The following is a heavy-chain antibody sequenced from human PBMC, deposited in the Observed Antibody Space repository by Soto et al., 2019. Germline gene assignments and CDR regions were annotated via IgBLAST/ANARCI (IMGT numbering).Heavy chain of an antibody. J-gene: IGHJ4*02. V-gene: IGHV3-48*03. Sequence: SVGSLRLSCAASGFTFSSYEMNWVRQAPGKGLEWVSYISSSGSTIYYADSVKGRFTISRDNAKNSLYLQMNSLRAEDTAVYYCARDSMTKVDYWGQGTLVTVSS. CDR1: GFTFSSYE. CDR2: ISSSGSTI. D-gene: IGHD4-17*01. CDR3: ARDSMTKVDY.